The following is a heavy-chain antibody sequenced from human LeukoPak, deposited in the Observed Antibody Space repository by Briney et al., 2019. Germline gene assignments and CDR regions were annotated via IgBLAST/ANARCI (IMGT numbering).Heavy chain of an antibody. V-gene: IGHV4-59*01. CDR1: RGSISSYY. CDR2: IYYSGST. D-gene: IGHD2-2*01. J-gene: IGHJ3*02. Sequence: SETLSLTCTVSRGSISSYYWSWIRQPPGKGLEWMGYIYYSGSTNYNPSLKSRVTISVDTSKNQFSLKLSSVTAADTAVYYCARGGIVVVPAAPDDAFDIWGEGTMVTVSS. CDR3: ARGGIVVVPAAPDDAFDI.